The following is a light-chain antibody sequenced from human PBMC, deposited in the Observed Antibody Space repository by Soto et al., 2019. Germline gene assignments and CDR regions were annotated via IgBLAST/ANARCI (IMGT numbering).Light chain of an antibody. CDR3: QQYNSSGT. Sequence: EIVLTQSPGTLSLSTGERATLSCRASQSVSSSYLAWYQQKPGQAPWLLIYGASSRATGIPDRFSGSGSGTDFTLTISTLEHEGFAVYYCQQYNSSGTFGQGTKVDIK. CDR2: GAS. CDR1: QSVSSSY. J-gene: IGKJ1*01. V-gene: IGKV3-20*01.